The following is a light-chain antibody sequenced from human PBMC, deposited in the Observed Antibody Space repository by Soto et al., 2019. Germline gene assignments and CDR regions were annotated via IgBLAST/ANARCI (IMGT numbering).Light chain of an antibody. Sequence: DIQMTQSPSSLSTSVGDRVTITCRASQGSSNYLAWYQQKPGKVPKLLIYAASPLQSGVPSRFSGSGSGTDFTLTISSLQPEDVATYYCQKYNSAPWTFGQGTKVEIK. CDR1: QGSSNY. J-gene: IGKJ1*01. CDR3: QKYNSAPWT. V-gene: IGKV1-27*01. CDR2: AAS.